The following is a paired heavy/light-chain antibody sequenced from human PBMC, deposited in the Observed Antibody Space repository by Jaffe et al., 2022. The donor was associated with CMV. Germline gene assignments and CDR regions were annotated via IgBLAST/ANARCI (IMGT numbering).Light chain of an antibody. CDR3: QQYNSYPWT. Sequence: DIQMTQSPSTLPASVGDRVTITCRASQSISTWLAWYQQKPGKAPKLLIYKASSLESAVPSRFSGSGSGTEFTLTISSLQPDDFAAYYCQQYNSYPWTFGQGTKVEIK. CDR1: QSISTW. J-gene: IGKJ1*01. V-gene: IGKV1-5*03. CDR2: KAS.
Heavy chain of an antibody. CDR3: ARDRGLSGSYYTFDI. D-gene: IGHD1-26*01. V-gene: IGHV3-48*02. CDR1: GFTFSSYS. J-gene: IGHJ3*02. Sequence: EVQLVESGGGLVQPGGSLRLSCAASGFTFSSYSMNWVRQAPGTGLEWLSYLSSTSSTIYYADSVKGRFTISRDNAKNSLYLQMNSLRDEDTAVYYCARDRGLSGSYYTFDIWGQGTVVTVSS. CDR2: LSSTSSTI.